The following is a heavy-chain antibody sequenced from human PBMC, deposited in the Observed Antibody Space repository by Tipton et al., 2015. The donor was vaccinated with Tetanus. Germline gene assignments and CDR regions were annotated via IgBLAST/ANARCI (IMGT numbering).Heavy chain of an antibody. CDR1: GFTFSSYG. D-gene: IGHD3-10*02. CDR3: ARAYYGRGAFDI. CDR2: ISYDGSNK. J-gene: IGHJ3*02. V-gene: IGHV3-30*03. Sequence: SLRLSCAASGFTFSSYGMHWVRQAPGKGLEWVAVISYDGSNKYYADSVKGRFTISRDNSKNTLYLQMNSLRAGDTAVYYCARAYYGRGAFDIWGQGTMVTVSS.